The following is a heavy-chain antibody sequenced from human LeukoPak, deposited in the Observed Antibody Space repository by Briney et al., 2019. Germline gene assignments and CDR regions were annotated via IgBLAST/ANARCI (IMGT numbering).Heavy chain of an antibody. CDR1: GGSVSSGSYY. CDR3: ASHSAAAGLNY. Sequence: SETLSLTCTVSGGSVSSGSYYWSWIRQPPGKGLEWIGYIYYSGGTNYNPSLKSRVTISVDTSKNQFSLKLSSVTAADTAVYYCASHSAAAGLNYWGQGTLVTVSS. CDR2: IYYSGGT. V-gene: IGHV4-61*01. D-gene: IGHD6-13*01. J-gene: IGHJ4*02.